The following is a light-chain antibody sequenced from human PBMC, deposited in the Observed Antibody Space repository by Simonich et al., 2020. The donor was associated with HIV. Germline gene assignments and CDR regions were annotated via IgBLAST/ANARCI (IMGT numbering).Light chain of an antibody. CDR3: QQSYSTIA. Sequence: DIQMTQSPSSLSASVGDRVTITCLASHDIRSYLNWYQQKPGKAPKLLIYAASSLQSWVPSRFSGSGSGTDFTLTISSLQPEDFATYYCQQSYSTIAFGQGTKVEIK. V-gene: IGKV1-39*01. J-gene: IGKJ2*01. CDR2: AAS. CDR1: HDIRSY.